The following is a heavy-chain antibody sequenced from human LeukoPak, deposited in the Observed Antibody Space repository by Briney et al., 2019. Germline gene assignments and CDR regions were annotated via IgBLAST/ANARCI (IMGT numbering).Heavy chain of an antibody. V-gene: IGHV3-7*01. J-gene: IGHJ4*02. CDR3: ARDTDYYGIGYFDY. CDR1: GFTSSSYW. D-gene: IGHD3-10*01. Sequence: GGSLRLSCAASGFTSSSYWMSWVRQAPGKGLEWVANIKQDGSEKYYVDSVKGRFTISRDNAKNSLYLQMNSLRAEDTAVYYCARDTDYYGIGYFDYWGQGTLVTVSS. CDR2: IKQDGSEK.